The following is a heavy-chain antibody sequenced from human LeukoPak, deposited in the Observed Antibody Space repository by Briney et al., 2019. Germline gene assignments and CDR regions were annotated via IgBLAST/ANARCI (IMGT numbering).Heavy chain of an antibody. Sequence: SETLSLTCTVSGGSISSGDYYWSWIRQPPGKGLEWIGYIYYSGSTNYNPSLKSRVTISVDTSKNQFSLKLSSVTAADTAVYYCARENSWGVVPAATFDPWGQGTLVTVSS. CDR1: GGSISSGDYY. CDR2: IYYSGST. D-gene: IGHD2-2*01. V-gene: IGHV4-61*08. CDR3: ARENSWGVVPAATFDP. J-gene: IGHJ5*02.